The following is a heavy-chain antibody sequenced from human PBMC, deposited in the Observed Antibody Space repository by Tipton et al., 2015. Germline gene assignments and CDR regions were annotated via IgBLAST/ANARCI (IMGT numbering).Heavy chain of an antibody. CDR2: IFHTGNT. CDR3: ARDGRHDILTGHSHQYGMDV. V-gene: IGHV4-4*01. CDR1: GDSISSDYW. D-gene: IGHD3-9*01. J-gene: IGHJ6*02. Sequence: SLRLSCTISGDSISSDYWWSWVRQPPGKGLEWIGEIFHTGNTNYSPSLMSRLTISVDKSKNQFSLKLSPVTAADTAVYFCARDGRHDILTGHSHQYGMDVWGQGTTVTVSS.